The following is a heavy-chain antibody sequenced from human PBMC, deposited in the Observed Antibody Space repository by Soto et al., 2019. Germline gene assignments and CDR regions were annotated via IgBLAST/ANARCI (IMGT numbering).Heavy chain of an antibody. CDR1: GGSISSGGYY. Sequence: QVQLQESGPGLVKPSQTLSLTCTVSGGSISSGGYYWSWIRQHPGKGLEWIGYIYYSGSTYYNPSLKSRVTISVDTSNTQFSLKLSSVTAAATAVYYCARGSVVAATLFDYWGQGTLVTVSS. D-gene: IGHD2-15*01. CDR3: ARGSVVAATLFDY. J-gene: IGHJ4*02. V-gene: IGHV4-31*03. CDR2: IYYSGST.